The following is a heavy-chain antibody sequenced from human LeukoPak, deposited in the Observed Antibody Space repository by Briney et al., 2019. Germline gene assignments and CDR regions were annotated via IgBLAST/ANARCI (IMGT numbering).Heavy chain of an antibody. D-gene: IGHD3-10*01. CDR1: GFTFSTSW. J-gene: IGHJ3*02. V-gene: IGHV3-7*01. CDR2: IKGDGSVQ. CDR3: AKDLSPLVWFVSGSDAFDI. Sequence: GGSLRLSCVASGFTFSTSWMNWVRQPPGKGLEWVANIKGDGSVQSYVDSVRGRFTISRDNSKNTLYLQMNSSRVEDTAVYYCAKDLSPLVWFVSGSDAFDIWGQGTMVTVSS.